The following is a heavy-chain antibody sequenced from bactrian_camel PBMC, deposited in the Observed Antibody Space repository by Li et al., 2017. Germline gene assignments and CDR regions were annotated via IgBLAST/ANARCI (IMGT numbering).Heavy chain of an antibody. CDR2: ISPDGDTT. D-gene: IGHD4*01. V-gene: IGHV3S40*01. CDR1: GFTFSRSA. Sequence: VQLVESGGGLVQPGGSLRLSCAASGFTFSRSAMSWVRQRPGKGLLWVAGISPDGDTTDYDRAVKDRFTISRDNDADTVYLRMDNLNPDDTAIYFCATRRGRDWQSYDLERTYNYWGRGTQVTVS. J-gene: IGHJ4*01. CDR3: ATRRGRDWQSYDLERTYNY.